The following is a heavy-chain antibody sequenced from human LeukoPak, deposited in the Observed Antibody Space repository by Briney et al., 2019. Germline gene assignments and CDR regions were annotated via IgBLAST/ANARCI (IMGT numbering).Heavy chain of an antibody. Sequence: GGSLRLSCAASGFTVSSTHMSWVRQAPGKGLYWVSVLYSGDSTSYADSVKGRFTISRDNVKNTVYLQMNNLRVEDTAVYYCARGVHSYGPPLGLAVWGQGTTVTVSS. V-gene: IGHV3-53*01. J-gene: IGHJ6*02. D-gene: IGHD4-17*01. CDR1: GFTVSSTH. CDR2: LYSGDST. CDR3: ARGVHSYGPPLGLAV.